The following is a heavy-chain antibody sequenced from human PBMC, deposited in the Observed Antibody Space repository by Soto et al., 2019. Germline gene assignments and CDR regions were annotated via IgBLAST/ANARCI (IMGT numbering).Heavy chain of an antibody. CDR2: VYYTGST. J-gene: IGHJ5*02. Sequence: SETLSLTCTVSGASIRSADYYWGWIRQAPGKGLEWSGYVYYTGSTYYNPSLMSRLTISVDTSKNQFSLKLTSVTAAETAVYYCVRTARQGAVAPHWFDRWGQGTQVTVSS. D-gene: IGHD2-21*02. V-gene: IGHV4-30-4*01. CDR1: GASIRSADYY. CDR3: VRTARQGAVAPHWFDR.